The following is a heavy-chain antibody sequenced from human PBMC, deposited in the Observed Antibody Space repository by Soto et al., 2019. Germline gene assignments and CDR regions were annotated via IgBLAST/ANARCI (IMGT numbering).Heavy chain of an antibody. J-gene: IGHJ4*02. V-gene: IGHV3-23*01. CDR2: ISGSGEST. CDR1: GFTFSGYG. D-gene: IGHD5-18*01. CDR3: AKVGSPYSYGYFFYN. Sequence: GGSLRLSCAASGFTFSGYGMSWVRQAPGKGLEWVSGISGSGESTYDADSVKGRFTISRDNSKSTLFLQMNSLRPEDTAVYYCAKVGSPYSYGYFFYNGGRETLVPVSS.